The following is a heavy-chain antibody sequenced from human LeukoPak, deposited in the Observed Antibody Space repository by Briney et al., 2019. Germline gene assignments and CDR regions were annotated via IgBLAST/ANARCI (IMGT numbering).Heavy chain of an antibody. CDR3: ARFRMGSDYFDY. Sequence: TPSETLSLTCTVSGGSISSSSYYWGWIRQPPGKGLEWIGSIYYSGSTYYNPSLKSRVTISVDTSKNQFSLKLSSVTAADTAVYYCARFRMGSDYFDYWGQGTLVTVSS. CDR2: IYYSGST. V-gene: IGHV4-39*07. CDR1: GGSISSSSYY. J-gene: IGHJ4*02. D-gene: IGHD3-16*01.